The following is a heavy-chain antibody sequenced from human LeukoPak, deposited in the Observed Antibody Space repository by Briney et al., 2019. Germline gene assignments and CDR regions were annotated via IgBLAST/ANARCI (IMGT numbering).Heavy chain of an antibody. CDR1: GGSISSYY. D-gene: IGHD2-15*01. J-gene: IGHJ5*02. CDR2: IYYSGST. CDR3: ARVLGLLGSWFDP. V-gene: IGHV4-59*01. Sequence: SETLSLTWTVSGGSISSYYWSWIRQPPGKGLEWIGYIYYSGSTNYNPSLKSRVTISVDTSKNQFSLKLSSVTAADTAVYYCARVLGLLGSWFDPWGQGTLVTVSS.